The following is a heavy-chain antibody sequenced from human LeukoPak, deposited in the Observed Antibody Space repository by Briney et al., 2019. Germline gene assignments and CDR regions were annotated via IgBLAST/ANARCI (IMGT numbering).Heavy chain of an antibody. V-gene: IGHV4-4*07. J-gene: IGHJ3*02. CDR3: ARDFPAGYSSSWYSGRPGAFDI. CDR1: GGSISSYY. D-gene: IGHD6-13*01. CDR2: IYTSGST. Sequence: PSETLSLTCTVSGGSISSYYWSWIRRPAGKGLEWIGRIYTSGSTNYNPSLKSRVTMSVDTSKNQFSLKLSSVTAADTAVYYCARDFPAGYSSSWYSGRPGAFDIWAQGTMVTVSS.